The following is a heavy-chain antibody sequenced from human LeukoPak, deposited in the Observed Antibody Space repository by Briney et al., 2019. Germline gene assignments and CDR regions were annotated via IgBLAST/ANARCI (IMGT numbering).Heavy chain of an antibody. V-gene: IGHV3-21*01. D-gene: IGHD3-22*01. Sequence: GGSLRLSCAASGFTFSNYAMNWVRQAPGKGLEWVSSISGSSTDIYYADSVKGRFTISRDNAKNSLYLQINSLRAEDTAIYYCAGRGYYDSSGYDYWGQGTLVTVSS. CDR1: GFTFSNYA. CDR3: AGRGYYDSSGYDY. J-gene: IGHJ4*02. CDR2: ISGSSTDI.